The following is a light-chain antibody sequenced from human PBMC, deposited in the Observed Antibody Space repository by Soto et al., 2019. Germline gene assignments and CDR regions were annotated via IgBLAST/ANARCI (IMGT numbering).Light chain of an antibody. CDR1: QSGTTR. V-gene: IGKV3-20*01. CDR3: QQYGGSAIT. CDR2: GAS. Sequence: IVLTQSPGTLSLSPGERVTLSCRASQSGTTRLAWYQHKPGQAPTLLMAGASNRASGVPVRFSGSGSGTDFTLTITRLEPEDFELYYCQQYGGSAITFGLGTRLEIK. J-gene: IGKJ5*01.